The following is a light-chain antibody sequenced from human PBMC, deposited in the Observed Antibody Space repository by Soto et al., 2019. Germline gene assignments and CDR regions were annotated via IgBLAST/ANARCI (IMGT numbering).Light chain of an antibody. CDR2: DVI. V-gene: IGLV2-14*01. CDR3: SSYTSSDTLYV. J-gene: IGLJ1*01. CDR1: SSVIGNYNH. Sequence: QSVLSQPASVSGSPGQSITMSCTGTSSVIGNYNHVSWYQQHPGKAPKLVIYDVINRPSGVSNRFSGSKSGNTASLTISGLQADDEADYYCSSYTSSDTLYVFGTGTKVTVL.